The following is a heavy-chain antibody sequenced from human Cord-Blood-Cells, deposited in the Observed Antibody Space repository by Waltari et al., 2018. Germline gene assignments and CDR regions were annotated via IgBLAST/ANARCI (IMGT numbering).Heavy chain of an antibody. J-gene: IGHJ5*02. D-gene: IGHD3-3*01. CDR3: AISGGFLEWLSPFDP. CDR1: GYTLTDFS. V-gene: IGHV1-24*01. Sequence: QVQLVQSGAEVKKPGASVKVSCKVSGYTLTDFSMHWVRQAPGKGLEWMVGFDPKNGETIYAQKFQCRVTMTEDTSTDTAYMELSSLRSEDTAVYYCAISGGFLEWLSPFDPWGQGTLVTVSS. CDR2: FDPKNGET.